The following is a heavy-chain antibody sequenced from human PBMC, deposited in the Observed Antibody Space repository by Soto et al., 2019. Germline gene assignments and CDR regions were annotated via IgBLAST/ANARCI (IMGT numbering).Heavy chain of an antibody. CDR2: VNPNNGGT. Sequence: DSVQVYCKASGYTFTGYYMHWVRQAPGQGLEWMGWVNPNNGGTKDAQKFRGRVTMTRDTSISTAYMELYGLTSADTAVYYCARGLTKSSGRGGIFDFWGQGTLVTVAS. D-gene: IGHD3-22*01. CDR3: ARGLTKSSGRGGIFDF. CDR1: GYTFTGYY. J-gene: IGHJ4*02. V-gene: IGHV1-2*02.